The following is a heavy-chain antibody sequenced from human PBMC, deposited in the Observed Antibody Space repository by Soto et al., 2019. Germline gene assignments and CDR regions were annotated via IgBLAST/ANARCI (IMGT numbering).Heavy chain of an antibody. V-gene: IGHV3-48*01. D-gene: IGHD4-17*01. CDR3: ARANYGDYGIDY. CDR1: GFTFSSYS. CDR2: ISTSSSTI. J-gene: IGHJ4*02. Sequence: PGGPLRLSCAASGFTFSSYSMNWVRQAPGKGLECVSYISTSSSTIYYADSVKGRFTISRDNAKNSLYLQMNSLRAEDTAVYYCARANYGDYGIDYWGQGTLVTVSS.